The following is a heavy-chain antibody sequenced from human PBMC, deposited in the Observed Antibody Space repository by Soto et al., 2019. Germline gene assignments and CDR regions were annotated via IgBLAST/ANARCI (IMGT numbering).Heavy chain of an antibody. V-gene: IGHV3-30*18. CDR3: AKETGMQFDY. CDR1: GFTFSRHG. Sequence: QVQLVESGGGVVQPGRSLRLSCAASGFTFSRHGMHWVRQAPGKGLEWVALISYDGSNKYYADSVKGRFTISRDNSKNTLFLQMNSLRAEDTAVYYCAKETGMQFDYWGQGTVVTVSS. CDR2: ISYDGSNK. J-gene: IGHJ4*02.